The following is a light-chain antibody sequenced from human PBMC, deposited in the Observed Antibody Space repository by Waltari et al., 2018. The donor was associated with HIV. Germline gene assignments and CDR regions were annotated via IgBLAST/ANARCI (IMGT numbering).Light chain of an antibody. CDR2: EVT. CDR1: GSNVGSDDL. V-gene: IGLV2-23*02. CDR3: CSCPRSGIRYV. J-gene: IGLJ1*01. Sequence: QSPLPQPASVSGSPGRSIPIPCPGTGSNVGSDDLVSWYQQHPGEAPKLIIYEVTKRPSGVSNRFSGSKSGNTASLTISGLQAEDEADYYCCSCPRSGIRYVFGTGTKVTVL.